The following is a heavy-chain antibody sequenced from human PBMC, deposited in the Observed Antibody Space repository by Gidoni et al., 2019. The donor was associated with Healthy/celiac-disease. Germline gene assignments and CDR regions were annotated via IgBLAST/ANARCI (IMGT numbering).Heavy chain of an antibody. CDR1: GYTFPSYA. Sequence: QVQLVQSGAAVQKPGASVRVSCKASGYTFPSYAITWVRPATGQGLEWMGWMNPNSGNTGYAQKFQGRVTMTRNTAISTAYMELSSLRSEDTAVYYCARGPAGRQQRVLGYTYWGQGTLVTVSS. V-gene: IGHV1-8*01. CDR2: MNPNSGNT. CDR3: ARGPAGRQQRVLGYTY. J-gene: IGHJ4*02. D-gene: IGHD6-13*01.